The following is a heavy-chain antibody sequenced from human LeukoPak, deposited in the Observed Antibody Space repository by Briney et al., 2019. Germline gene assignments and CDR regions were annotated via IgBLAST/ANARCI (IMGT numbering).Heavy chain of an antibody. Sequence: SETLSLTCAVYGGSFSGYYWSWIRQPPGKGLEWIGEINHSGSTIYNPSLKSRVTISVDTSKNQFSLKLSSVTAADTAVYYCARGRFVVVPAAMSGGYYYYYYMDVWGKGTTVTVSS. J-gene: IGHJ6*03. CDR1: GGSFSGYY. CDR3: ARGRFVVVPAAMSGGYYYYYYMDV. V-gene: IGHV4-34*01. CDR2: INHSGST. D-gene: IGHD2-2*01.